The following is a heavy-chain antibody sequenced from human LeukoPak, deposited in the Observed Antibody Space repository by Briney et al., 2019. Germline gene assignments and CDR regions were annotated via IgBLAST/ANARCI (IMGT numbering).Heavy chain of an antibody. CDR2: IRGGGSNT. D-gene: IGHD3-10*02. V-gene: IGHV3-23*01. J-gene: IGHJ3*01. CDR1: GFTFNNYA. CDR3: AKCSASYSNDAFDV. Sequence: GGSLRLSCAASGFTFNNYAMNWVRQAPGKGLEWVSYIRGGGSNTRYSDSVKGRFITSRDNSKNILYLQMNSLRAEDTAIYYCAKCSASYSNDAFDVWGRGTMVTVSS.